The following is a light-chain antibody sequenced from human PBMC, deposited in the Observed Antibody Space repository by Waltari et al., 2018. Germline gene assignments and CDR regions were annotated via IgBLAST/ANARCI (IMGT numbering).Light chain of an antibody. Sequence: QSALTQPAPVSGSPGQSIPTSCYGTSSDVGFYYYVPWYQQHPGKAPKLTIYDFSQRPSGVSDRFSGSKSGNTASLTISGLQAEDEADYYCNSYTGSNSWVFGGGTKVTVL. CDR3: NSYTGSNSWV. V-gene: IGLV2-14*01. CDR1: SSDVGFYYY. CDR2: DFS. J-gene: IGLJ3*02.